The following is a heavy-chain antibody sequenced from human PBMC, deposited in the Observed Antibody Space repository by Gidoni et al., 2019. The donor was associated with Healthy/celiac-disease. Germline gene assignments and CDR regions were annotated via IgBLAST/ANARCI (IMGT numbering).Heavy chain of an antibody. J-gene: IGHJ6*02. CDR3: ATMELGTTGPYYYYYGMDV. CDR1: GYSFTSYW. V-gene: IGHV5-10-1*03. D-gene: IGHD1-7*01. Sequence: EVQLVQSGAEVKKPGESPRLSCKGSGYSFTSYWLSWVRQLPGKGLEWMGRIDPSDSYTNDSPSFQGHVTISANKSISTAYLQWSSLKASDTAMYYCATMELGTTGPYYYYYGMDVWGQGTTVTVSS. CDR2: IDPSDSYT.